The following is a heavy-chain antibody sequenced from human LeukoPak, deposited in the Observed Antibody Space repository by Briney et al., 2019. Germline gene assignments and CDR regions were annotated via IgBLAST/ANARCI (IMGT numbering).Heavy chain of an antibody. CDR1: GGTFSSYA. CDR3: ARAQPPHLSTVVVAATSWFDP. CDR2: IVPIFGTA. V-gene: IGHV1-69*13. J-gene: IGHJ5*02. D-gene: IGHD2-15*01. Sequence: SVKVSCKASGGTFSSYAISWVRQAPGQGLEWMGGIVPIFGTANYAQKFQGRVTITADESTSTAYMELSSLRSEDTAVYYCARAQPPHLSTVVVAATSWFDPWGQGTLVTVSS.